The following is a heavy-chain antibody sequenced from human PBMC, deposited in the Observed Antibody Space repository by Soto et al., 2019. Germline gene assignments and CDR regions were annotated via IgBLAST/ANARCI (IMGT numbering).Heavy chain of an antibody. V-gene: IGHV3-21*06. CDR2: TSSSSRHI. D-gene: IGHD3-16*01. J-gene: IGHJ4*02. Sequence: SVRLSCVGSGFTFSTYNLKWVRQAPGRGLEWVASTSSSSRHIYYSESLKGRISTYRDNAKNSVKLHINSLRGDDTAVYYWAAKDYGRQLDHWGQGTLVTAPQ. CDR3: AAKDYGRQLDH. CDR1: GFTFSTYN.